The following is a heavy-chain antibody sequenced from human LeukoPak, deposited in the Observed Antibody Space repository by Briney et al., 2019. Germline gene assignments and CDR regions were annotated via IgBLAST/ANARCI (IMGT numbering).Heavy chain of an antibody. V-gene: IGHV1-2*02. J-gene: IGHJ4*02. CDR1: GYTFTGYY. CDR2: INPNSGGT. Sequence: WASVKVSCKASGYTFTGYYMHWVRQAPGQGLEWMGWINPNSGGTNYAQKFQGRVTMTRDTSISTAYMELSRLRSDDTAVYYCARARVVVGATGESAYWGQGTLVTVSS. CDR3: ARARVVVGATGESAY. D-gene: IGHD1-26*01.